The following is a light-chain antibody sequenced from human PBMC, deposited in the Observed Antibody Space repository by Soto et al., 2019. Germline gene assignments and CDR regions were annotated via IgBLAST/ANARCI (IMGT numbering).Light chain of an antibody. J-gene: IGKJ2*01. CDR3: QQYGSSHT. Sequence: EIVLTQSPGTLSLSPGERATLSCRASQSVSSSYLAWYQQKPGQAPRLLIYGASSRATGIPDRFSDIGSGTDFTLTISRLEPEDFAVYYCQQYGSSHTFGQGTKLEIK. CDR1: QSVSSSY. V-gene: IGKV3-20*01. CDR2: GAS.